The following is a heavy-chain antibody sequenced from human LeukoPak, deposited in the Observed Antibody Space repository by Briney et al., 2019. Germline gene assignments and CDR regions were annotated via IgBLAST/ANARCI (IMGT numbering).Heavy chain of an antibody. CDR2: IYHSRST. Sequence: EPSDTLSLTCDVSGYSISRSNWWCWIRQPPGKGLGWIGYIYHSRSTYYNPSLRSRVTMSQDTSKNQFSLKLSSVTAVDTAVYYCARTLIFDNRHRGAFDIWGQGTMVTVSS. CDR3: ARTLIFDNRHRGAFDI. V-gene: IGHV4-28*01. J-gene: IGHJ3*02. D-gene: IGHD3-22*01. CDR1: GYSISRSNW.